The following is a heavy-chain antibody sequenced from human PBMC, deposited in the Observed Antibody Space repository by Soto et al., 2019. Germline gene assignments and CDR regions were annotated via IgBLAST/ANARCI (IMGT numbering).Heavy chain of an antibody. V-gene: IGHV3-23*01. D-gene: IGHD4-17*01. CDR3: ARGQRALITYGPFDP. Sequence: GGSLRLSCAASGFTLSNYAMSWVRQAPGKGLEWVSTFSGTGGYTYYADSVKGRFTISRDDSKNTLFLHMDSLRAADTAVYYCARGQRALITYGPFDPWGQGTLVTVSS. CDR2: FSGTGGYT. J-gene: IGHJ5*02. CDR1: GFTLSNYA.